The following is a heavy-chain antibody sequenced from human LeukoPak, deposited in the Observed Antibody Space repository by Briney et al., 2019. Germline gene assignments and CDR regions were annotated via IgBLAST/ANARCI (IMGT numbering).Heavy chain of an antibody. CDR3: ARIGPSQGGTWRVPQFTFDP. V-gene: IGHV4-28*05. Sequence: SDTLSLTCAVSGYSISSSNWWGWIRQPPGKGLEWIGYIYYSGSIYYNPSLKSRVTMSVDTSKNQFSLKLSSVTAVDTAVYYCARIGPSQGGTWRVPQFTFDPWGQGTLVTVSS. J-gene: IGHJ5*02. CDR2: IYYSGSI. CDR1: GYSISSSNW. D-gene: IGHD1-1*01.